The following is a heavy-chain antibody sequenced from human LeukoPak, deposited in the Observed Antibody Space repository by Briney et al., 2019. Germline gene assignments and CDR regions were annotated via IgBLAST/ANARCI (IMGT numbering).Heavy chain of an antibody. CDR2: INPNSGGT. V-gene: IGHV1-2*02. Sequence: ASVKVSCKASGYTFTGYYTHWVRQAPGQGLEWMGWINPNSGGTNCAQKFQGRVTMTRDTSISTAYMELSRLRSDDTAVYYCAGGSIVVVPSAYYYYGMDVWGQGTTV. J-gene: IGHJ6*02. D-gene: IGHD2-2*01. CDR1: GYTFTGYY. CDR3: AGGSIVVVPSAYYYYGMDV.